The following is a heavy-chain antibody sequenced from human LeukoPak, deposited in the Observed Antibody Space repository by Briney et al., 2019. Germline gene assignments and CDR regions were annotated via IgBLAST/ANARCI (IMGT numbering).Heavy chain of an antibody. CDR2: LIPILGIA. V-gene: IGHV1-69*04. CDR1: GGTFSSYT. CDR3: ARENYDFWSGSNNQLDY. D-gene: IGHD3-3*01. J-gene: IGHJ4*02. Sequence: SVKVSCKASGGTFSSYTISWVRQAPGQGLEWMGRLIPILGIANYAQKFQGRVTITADKSTSTAYMELSSLRSEDTAVYYCARENYDFWSGSNNQLDYWGQGTLVTVSS.